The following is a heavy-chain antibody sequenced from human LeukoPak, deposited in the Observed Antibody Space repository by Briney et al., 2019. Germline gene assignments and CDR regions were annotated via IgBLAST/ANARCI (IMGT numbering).Heavy chain of an antibody. CDR1: GGSISSYY. D-gene: IGHD1-7*01. V-gene: IGHV4-59*08. Sequence: SETLSLTCTVSGGSISSYYWSWIRQPPGKGLEWIGYIYYSGSTHYNPSLKSRVTISVDTSKNQFSLKLSSVTAADTAVYYCARGDSWNYVLPFDYWGQGTLVTVSS. CDR3: ARGDSWNYVLPFDY. J-gene: IGHJ4*02. CDR2: IYYSGST.